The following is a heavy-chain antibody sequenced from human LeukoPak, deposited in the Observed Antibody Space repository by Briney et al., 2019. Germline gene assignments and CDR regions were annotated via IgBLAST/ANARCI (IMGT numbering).Heavy chain of an antibody. V-gene: IGHV4-34*01. D-gene: IGHD5-24*01. CDR2: IKHRENT. Sequence: SETLSLTCAVYGGSFSAYYWTWIRQPPGKGLEWIGEIKHRENTNYSPSLKSRVTISLDTSKNQISLKLSAVTAAVTAVYYCAREGLTNAYNPLGYWGQGTLVIVSS. CDR1: GGSFSAYY. CDR3: AREGLTNAYNPLGY. J-gene: IGHJ4*02.